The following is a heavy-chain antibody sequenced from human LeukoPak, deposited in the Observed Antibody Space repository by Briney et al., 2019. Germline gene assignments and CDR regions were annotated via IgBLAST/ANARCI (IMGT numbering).Heavy chain of an antibody. J-gene: IGHJ4*02. CDR3: ARVGGGIQYHFDY. Sequence: GASVKVSCKASGYTFTDYYMHWVRQAPGQGPEWMGWSNPNNGDTKYAQKFQGRVTMTMDTSISTAYMELSRLRSDDTAVYYCARVGGGIQYHFDYWGQGTLVTVSS. V-gene: IGHV1-2*02. CDR1: GYTFTDYY. D-gene: IGHD1-26*01. CDR2: SNPNNGDT.